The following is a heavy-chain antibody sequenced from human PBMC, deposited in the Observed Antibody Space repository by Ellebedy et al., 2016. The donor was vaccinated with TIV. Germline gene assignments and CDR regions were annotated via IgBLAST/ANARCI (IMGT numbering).Heavy chain of an antibody. CDR2: IHYDGTT. CDR3: VSYNGGTGSFDY. J-gene: IGHJ4*02. V-gene: IGHV4-39*01. Sequence: MPGGSLRLSCTVSGGSISNNHFHWGWIRQSPGKGLEWIGIIHYDGTTHYNPSLKSRVTISADTSKNQFSLKLSSVTAADTAVYYCVSYNGGTGSFDYWGQGTLVTVSS. D-gene: IGHD2-8*01. CDR1: GGSISNNHFH.